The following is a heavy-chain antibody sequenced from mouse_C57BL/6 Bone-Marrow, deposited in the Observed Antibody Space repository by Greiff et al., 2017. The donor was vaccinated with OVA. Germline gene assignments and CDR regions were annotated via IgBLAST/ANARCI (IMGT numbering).Heavy chain of an antibody. CDR1: GYTFTSYW. D-gene: IGHD4-1*01. J-gene: IGHJ4*01. CDR2: IYPGNSDP. CDR3: TLYLWDPYYAMDY. Sequence: EVQLQQSGTVLARPGASVKMSCKTSGYTFTSYWMHWVKQRPGQGLEWIGAIYPGNSDPSYNQKFKGKAKLTAVTSASTAYMELSSLTNEDSAVYYCTLYLWDPYYAMDYWGQGTSVTVSS. V-gene: IGHV1-5*01.